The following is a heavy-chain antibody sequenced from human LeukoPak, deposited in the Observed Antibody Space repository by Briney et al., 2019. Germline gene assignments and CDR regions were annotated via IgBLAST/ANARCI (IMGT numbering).Heavy chain of an antibody. CDR3: ARGYYDSGGYYYYYYGMDV. V-gene: IGHV1-3*01. CDR1: GYTFTSYA. CDR2: INAGNGNT. J-gene: IGHJ6*02. Sequence: ASVKVSCKASGYTFTSYAMHWVRQAPGQRLEWMGWINAGNGNTKYSQKFQGRVTITRDTSASTAYMELSSLRSEDTAVYYCARGYYDSGGYYYYYYGMDVWGQGTTVTVSS. D-gene: IGHD3-22*01.